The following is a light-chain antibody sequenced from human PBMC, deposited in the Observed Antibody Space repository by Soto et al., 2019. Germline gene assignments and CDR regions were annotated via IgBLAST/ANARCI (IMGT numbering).Light chain of an antibody. CDR1: QSVNNK. Sequence: EIVMTQSPATLSVSPGERATLSCRASQSVNNKLAWYQQKPGQAPRLLIYDASTRATGIPARFSGGESGTEFTLTISSLQSEDFAVYYCQQYKKWPLTFGQGTKVEIK. CDR3: QQYKKWPLT. J-gene: IGKJ1*01. CDR2: DAS. V-gene: IGKV3-15*01.